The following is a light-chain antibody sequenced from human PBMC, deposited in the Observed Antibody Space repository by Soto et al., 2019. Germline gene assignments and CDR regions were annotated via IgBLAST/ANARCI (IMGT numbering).Light chain of an antibody. CDR3: QKYSSVIT. CDR2: AAS. Sequence: DIQMTQSPSSLSASVGDRVTITCRASQGISNFLAWYQQKPGKVPKLLISAASTLQSGVPSRFSGSVSGTDFTITITSLQPEDVATYYCQKYSSVITFGQGTRLEI. J-gene: IGKJ5*01. CDR1: QGISNF. V-gene: IGKV1-27*01.